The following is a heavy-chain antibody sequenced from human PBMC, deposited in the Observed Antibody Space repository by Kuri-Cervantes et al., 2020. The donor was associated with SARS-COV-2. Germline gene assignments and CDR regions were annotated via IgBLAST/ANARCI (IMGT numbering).Heavy chain of an antibody. V-gene: IGHV3-30*18. J-gene: IGHJ6*02. CDR1: GFTFSSYG. Sequence: LSLTCAASGFTFSSYGMHWVRQAPGKGLEWVAVISYDGSNKYYADSVKGRFTISRDNSKNTLYLQMNSLSAEDTAVYYCAKDLGIRDFWSGYSYGMDVWGQGTTVTVSS. D-gene: IGHD3-3*01. CDR3: AKDLGIRDFWSGYSYGMDV. CDR2: ISYDGSNK.